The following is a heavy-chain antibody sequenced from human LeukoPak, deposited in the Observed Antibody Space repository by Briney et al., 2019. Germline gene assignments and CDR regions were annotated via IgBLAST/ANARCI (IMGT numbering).Heavy chain of an antibody. Sequence: KPSETLSLTCTVSGGSTSSSSCYWGWIRQPPGKGLEWIGSIYYSGSTYYNPSLKSRVTISVDTSKNQFSLKLSSVTAADTAVYYCARQSGYCCSTSCYAWFDPWGQGTLVTVSS. CDR1: GGSTSSSSCY. D-gene: IGHD2-2*01. V-gene: IGHV4-39*01. CDR3: ARQSGYCCSTSCYAWFDP. CDR2: IYYSGST. J-gene: IGHJ5*02.